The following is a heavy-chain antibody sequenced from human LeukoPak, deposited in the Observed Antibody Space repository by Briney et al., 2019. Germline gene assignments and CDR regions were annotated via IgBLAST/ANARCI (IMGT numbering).Heavy chain of an antibody. J-gene: IGHJ3*02. CDR1: GYTFTGYY. CDR2: IYPNSGGT. V-gene: IGHV1-2*02. CDR3: ARDTIVVVRYAFDI. Sequence: ASVKVSCKASGYTFTGYYMHWVRQAPGQGLEWMGWIYPNSGGTNYAQKFQGRVTMTRDTSISTAYMELSRLRSDDTAVYYCARDTIVVVRYAFDIWGQGTMVTVSS. D-gene: IGHD3-22*01.